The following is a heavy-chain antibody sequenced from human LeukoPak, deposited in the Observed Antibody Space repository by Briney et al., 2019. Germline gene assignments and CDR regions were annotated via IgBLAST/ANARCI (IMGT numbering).Heavy chain of an antibody. CDR3: TTDGRWELLMDY. V-gene: IGHV3-15*01. J-gene: IGHJ4*02. CDR2: IKSKTDGGTT. Sequence: GGSLRLSCAASGFTFSNAWMSWVRQAPGKGREWVGRIKSKTDGGTTDYAAPVKGRFTISRDDSKNTLNLQMNSLKTEDTAVYYCTTDGRWELLMDYWGQGTLVTVSS. CDR1: GFTFSNAW. D-gene: IGHD1-26*01.